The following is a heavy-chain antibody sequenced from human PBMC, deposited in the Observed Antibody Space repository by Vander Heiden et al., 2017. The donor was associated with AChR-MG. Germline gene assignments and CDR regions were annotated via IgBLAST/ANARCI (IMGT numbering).Heavy chain of an antibody. CDR1: GGSIRSSSYY. Sequence: QLQLQESGPGLVKPSETLSLTCTVSGGSIRSSSYYWGWIRQPPGKGLEWIGSIYYSGSTYYNPSLKSRVTISVDTSKNQFSLKLSSVTAADTAVYYCARHEGGSYYFDYWGQGTLVTVSS. CDR2: IYYSGST. J-gene: IGHJ4*02. D-gene: IGHD1-26*01. V-gene: IGHV4-39*01. CDR3: ARHEGGSYYFDY.